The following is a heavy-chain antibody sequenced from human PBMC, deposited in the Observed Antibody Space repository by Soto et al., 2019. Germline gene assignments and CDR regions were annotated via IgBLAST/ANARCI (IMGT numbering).Heavy chain of an antibody. CDR3: ARGHYYDSRYPYYFDY. J-gene: IGHJ4*02. Sequence: PSETLSLTCAVYGGSFSGYYWSWIRQPPGKGLEWIGEINHSGSTNYNPSLKSRVTISVDTSKNQFSLKLSSVTAADTAVYYCARGHYYDSRYPYYFDYWGQGTLVTVSS. V-gene: IGHV4-34*01. CDR2: INHSGST. CDR1: GGSFSGYY. D-gene: IGHD3-22*01.